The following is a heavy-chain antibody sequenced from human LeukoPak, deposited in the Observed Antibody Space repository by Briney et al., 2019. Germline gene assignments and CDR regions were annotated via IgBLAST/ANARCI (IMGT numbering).Heavy chain of an antibody. CDR2: INPNSGGT. J-gene: IGHJ6*03. CDR1: GYTFTGYY. Sequence: ASVKVSCKGSGYTFTGYYMHWVRQAPGQGLEWMGWINPNSGGTNYAQKFQGRVTMTRDTSINTAYMELSRLRSDDTAVYYCARVSIVVAAYYYYMDVWGKGTTVTVSS. V-gene: IGHV1-2*02. D-gene: IGHD6-19*01. CDR3: ARVSIVVAAYYYYMDV.